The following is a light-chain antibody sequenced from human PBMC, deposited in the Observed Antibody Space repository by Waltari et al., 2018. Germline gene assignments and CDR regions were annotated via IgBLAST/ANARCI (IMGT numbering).Light chain of an antibody. CDR1: SSDVGGYNY. J-gene: IGLJ3*02. CDR2: EVH. V-gene: IGLV2-8*01. CDR3: SSYAGSNHLV. Sequence: QSALTQPPSASGSPGQSVTISCTGTSSDVGGYNYVSCYQHHPGKAPKLMVYEVHKRPSGFPDCVSGSKSGNTCSLTVAELQAEDESDYDCSSYAGSNHLVFGGGTKLTVL.